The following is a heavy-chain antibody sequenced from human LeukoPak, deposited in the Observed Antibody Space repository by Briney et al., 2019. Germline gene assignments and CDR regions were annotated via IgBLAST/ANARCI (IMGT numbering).Heavy chain of an antibody. J-gene: IGHJ4*02. CDR2: IGPTGDT. CDR1: GFPFSNFV. Sequence: PGGCLRLSCAASGFPFSNFVVHGGRQLTGKGLEWVSGIGPTGDTYYAGSVKGRFTIPRENAKNSLDLQMERVENTALYYFVPAGHGRHYFISVYWGQGSEVGVSS. CDR3: VPAGHGRHYFISVY. D-gene: IGHD1-1*01. V-gene: IGHV3-13*04.